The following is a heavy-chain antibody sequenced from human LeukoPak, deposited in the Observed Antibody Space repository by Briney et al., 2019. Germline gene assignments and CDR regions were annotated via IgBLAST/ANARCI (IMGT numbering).Heavy chain of an antibody. J-gene: IGHJ4*02. CDR2: IYYSGST. CDR1: GGSVSSYY. V-gene: IGHV4-59*02. D-gene: IGHD6-13*01. CDR3: ARDHGSWYSGY. Sequence: PSETLSLTCTVSGGSVSSYYWSWIRQPPGKGLEWIGYIYYSGSTNYNPSLKSRVTISVDTSKNQFSLKLSSVTAADTAVYYCARDHGSWYSGYWGQGTLVTVSS.